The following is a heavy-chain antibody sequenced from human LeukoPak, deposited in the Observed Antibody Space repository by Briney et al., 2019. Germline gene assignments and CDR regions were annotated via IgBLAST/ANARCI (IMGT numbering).Heavy chain of an antibody. CDR1: GGSISSYY. V-gene: IGHV4-59*08. CDR3: ARLMSKRWFDP. Sequence: SETLSLTCTVSGGSISSYYWSWIRQPPGKGLEWIGYIYYSGSTNYNPSLKSRVTISVDTSKNQFSLKLSSVTAADTAVYYCARLMSKRWFDPWGQGTLVTVSS. CDR2: IYYSGST. J-gene: IGHJ5*02. D-gene: IGHD6-25*01.